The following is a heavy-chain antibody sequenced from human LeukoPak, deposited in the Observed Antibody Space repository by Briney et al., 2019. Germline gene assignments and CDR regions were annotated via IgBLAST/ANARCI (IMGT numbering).Heavy chain of an antibody. CDR1: GFTFSNYD. CDR2: ISSSSAYI. D-gene: IGHD2-2*01. CDR3: ARVWGTSCCSDY. V-gene: IGHV3-21*01. J-gene: IGHJ4*02. Sequence: GGSLRLSCAASGFTFSNYDMTWVRQAPGKGLEWVSSISSSSAYIHYADSVKGRFTISRDNAKNSLYLQMNSLRAEDTAVYYCARVWGTSCCSDYWGQGTLVTVSS.